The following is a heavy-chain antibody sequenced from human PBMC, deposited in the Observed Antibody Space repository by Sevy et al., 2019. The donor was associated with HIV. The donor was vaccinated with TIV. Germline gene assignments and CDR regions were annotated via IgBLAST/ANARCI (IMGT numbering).Heavy chain of an antibody. CDR2: ISYDGSNK. CDR3: AREGGEIAARPDQLPFDY. V-gene: IGHV3-30-3*01. Sequence: GGSLRLSCAASGFTFSSYAMHWVRQAPGKGLEWVAVISYDGSNKDYADSVKGRFTISRDNSKNTLYLQMNSLRAEDTAVYYCAREGGEIAARPDQLPFDYWGQGTLVTVSS. D-gene: IGHD6-6*01. CDR1: GFTFSSYA. J-gene: IGHJ4*02.